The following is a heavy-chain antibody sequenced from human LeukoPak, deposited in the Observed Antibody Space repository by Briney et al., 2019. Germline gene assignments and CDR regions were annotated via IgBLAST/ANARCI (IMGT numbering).Heavy chain of an antibody. D-gene: IGHD2-21*02. CDR1: GGSISSGGYY. CDR2: IYYSGST. CDR3: ARVQRVVTALDFDY. V-gene: IGHV4-31*03. J-gene: IGHJ4*02. Sequence: SETLSLTCTVSGGSISSGGYYWSWIRQHPGKGLEWIGYIYYSGSTYYNPSLESRVTISVDTSKNQFSLKLSSVTAADTAVYYCARVQRVVTALDFDYWGQGTLVTVSS.